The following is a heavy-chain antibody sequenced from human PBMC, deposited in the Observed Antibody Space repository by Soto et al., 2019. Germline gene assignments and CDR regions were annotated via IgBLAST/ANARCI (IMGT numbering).Heavy chain of an antibody. CDR1: GFTFSSYA. CDR3: AKDQAAAGTGYFDY. D-gene: IGHD6-13*01. J-gene: IGHJ4*02. CDR2: ISGSGGST. Sequence: GGSLKLASEAPGFTFSSYAMSWVRQAPGNGLEWVSAISGSGGSTYYADSVKGRFNISRDNSKNTLYLQMNSLRAEDTAVYYCAKDQAAAGTGYFDYWGQGTLVTVSS. V-gene: IGHV3-23*01.